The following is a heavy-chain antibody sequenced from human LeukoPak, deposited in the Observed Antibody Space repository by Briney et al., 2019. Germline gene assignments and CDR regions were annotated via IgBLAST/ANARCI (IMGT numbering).Heavy chain of an antibody. Sequence: GGSLRLSCAASGFIFSTYGMHWVRQAPRKGLEWVAFIQFDGTDEHYADSVKGRFTISRDNSKNTLYLQMNSLRAEDTSVYYCAEDQKLQPFHYWGQGTLVTVSS. CDR2: IQFDGTDE. V-gene: IGHV3-30*02. CDR1: GFIFSTYG. D-gene: IGHD2-15*01. J-gene: IGHJ4*02. CDR3: AEDQKLQPFHY.